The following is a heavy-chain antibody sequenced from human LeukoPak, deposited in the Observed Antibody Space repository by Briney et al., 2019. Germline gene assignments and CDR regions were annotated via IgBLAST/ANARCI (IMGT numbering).Heavy chain of an antibody. V-gene: IGHV3-23*01. CDR1: GFTFSSYA. J-gene: IGHJ4*02. Sequence: GGSLRLSCAASGFTFSSYAMSWVRQAPGKGLEWVSAISGSGSSTYYADSVKGRFTISRDNSKNTLYLQMNSLRAEDTAVYYCATSRGSSWSNFDYWGQGTLVTVSS. CDR3: ATSRGSSWSNFDY. CDR2: ISGSGSST. D-gene: IGHD6-13*01.